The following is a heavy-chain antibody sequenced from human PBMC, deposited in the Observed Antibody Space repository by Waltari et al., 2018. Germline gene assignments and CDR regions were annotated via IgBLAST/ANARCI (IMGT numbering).Heavy chain of an antibody. CDR2: IIPIFGTA. D-gene: IGHD2-2*01. Sequence: QVQLVQSGAEVKKPGSSVKVSCTASGGTFSSSAISWVRQALGQGLEWMGGIIPIFGTANYAQKFQGRVTINADESTSTAYMELSSMRSEDTAVYYCARGGYCSSTSCYDDYWGQGTLVTVSS. V-gene: IGHV1-69*12. CDR3: ARGGYCSSTSCYDDY. J-gene: IGHJ4*02. CDR1: GGTFSSSA.